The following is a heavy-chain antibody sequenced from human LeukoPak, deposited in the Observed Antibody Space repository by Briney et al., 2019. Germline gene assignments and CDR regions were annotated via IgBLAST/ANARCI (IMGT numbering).Heavy chain of an antibody. D-gene: IGHD6-19*01. J-gene: IGHJ4*02. CDR2: IIPIFGTA. CDR3: ARVAVAGTGVDY. CDR1: GGTFSSYA. Sequence: SVKVSCKASGGTFSSYAISWVRQAPGQGLEWMGGIIPIFGTANYAQKFQGRVTITTDESTSTAYMELSSLRSEDTAVYYCARVAVAGTGVDYWGQGTLFTVSS. V-gene: IGHV1-69*05.